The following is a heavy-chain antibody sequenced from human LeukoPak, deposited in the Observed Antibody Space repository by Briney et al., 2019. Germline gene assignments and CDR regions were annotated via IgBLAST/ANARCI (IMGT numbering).Heavy chain of an antibody. J-gene: IGHJ6*03. V-gene: IGHV4-34*01. Sequence: SETLSLTCTVYGESFSGYYWSWIRQPPGKGLEWIGEIDHSGSTNYNPSLKSRVTISVDTSKNQFSLKLTSVTAADTAVYYCARERPFCSGSSCWMVNYYYYMDVWGKGTTVTVSS. CDR2: IDHSGST. CDR3: ARERPFCSGSSCWMVNYYYYMDV. D-gene: IGHD2-15*01. CDR1: GESFSGYY.